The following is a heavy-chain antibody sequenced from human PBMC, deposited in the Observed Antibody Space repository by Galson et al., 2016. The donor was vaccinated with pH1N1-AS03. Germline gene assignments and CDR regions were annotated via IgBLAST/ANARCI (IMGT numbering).Heavy chain of an antibody. CDR2: IWFDGNDK. Sequence: LRLSCAASGFIFSSYCMYWVRQAPGKGLEWVAVIWFDGNDKYYADSVKGRFTISRDNSKNTLYLQVNSLRAEDTAVYYCAKMEGSNNFYYFDYWGQGTPVTVSS. CDR3: AKMEGSNNFYYFDY. CDR1: GFIFSSYC. D-gene: IGHD1-20*01. J-gene: IGHJ4*02. V-gene: IGHV3-33*06.